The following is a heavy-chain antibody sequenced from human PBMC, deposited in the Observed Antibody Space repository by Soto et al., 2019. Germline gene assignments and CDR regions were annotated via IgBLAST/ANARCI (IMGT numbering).Heavy chain of an antibody. CDR2: ISYDGSNK. CDR1: GFTFSSYA. J-gene: IGHJ6*02. D-gene: IGHD4-17*01. Sequence: PGGSLRLSCAASGFTFSSYAMHWVRQAPGKGLEWVAVISYDGSNKYYADSVKGRFTISRDNSKNTLYLQMNSLRAEDTAVYYCARDLDDYGSKLEGDFYYYYGMDVWGQGTTVTVSS. V-gene: IGHV3-30-3*01. CDR3: ARDLDDYGSKLEGDFYYYYGMDV.